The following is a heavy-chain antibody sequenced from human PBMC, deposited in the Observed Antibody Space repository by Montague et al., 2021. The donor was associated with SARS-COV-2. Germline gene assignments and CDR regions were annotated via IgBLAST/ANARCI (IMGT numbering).Heavy chain of an antibody. D-gene: IGHD3-3*01. J-gene: IGHJ6*02. CDR3: VRDGGLRFSGGAMDV. V-gene: IGHV4-31*03. CDR1: GGSMISGGYY. Sequence: TLSHTCNVSGGSMISGGYYWSWIRQPPGKGLEWIGYVYSGGTTYYNPSLKSRVTISEDMSKNQFSLRLTSVTAADTAVYYCVRDGGLRFSGGAMDVWGQGTTVTVSS. CDR2: VYSGGTT.